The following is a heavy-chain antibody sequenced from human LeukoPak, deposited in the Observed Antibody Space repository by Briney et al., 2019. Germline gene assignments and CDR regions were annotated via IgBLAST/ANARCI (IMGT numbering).Heavy chain of an antibody. D-gene: IGHD3-3*01. J-gene: IGHJ4*02. CDR1: GFTFSSYE. Sequence: GGSLRLSCAASGFTFSSYEMNWVRQAPGKGLEWVSSISSSSSFIYYADSMKGRFTISRDNAKNSLYLQMNSLRAEDTGVYYCNTIFGVVKRFDYWGQGTLVTVSS. CDR3: NTIFGVVKRFDY. CDR2: ISSSSSFI. V-gene: IGHV3-21*01.